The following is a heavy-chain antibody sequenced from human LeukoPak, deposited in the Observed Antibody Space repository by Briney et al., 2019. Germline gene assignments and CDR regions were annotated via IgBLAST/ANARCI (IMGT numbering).Heavy chain of an antibody. CDR2: ISSNGGST. J-gene: IGHJ4*02. CDR3: VKGTTTYYGSGSFLDY. D-gene: IGHD3-10*01. CDR1: GFTFSSDA. Sequence: GGSLRLSCSASGFTFSSDAMHCVRQAPGKGLEYVSAISSNGGSTYYADSVKGRFTISRDNSKNTLYLQMSSLRAEDTAVYYCVKGTTTYYGSGSFLDYWGQGTLVTVSS. V-gene: IGHV3-64D*06.